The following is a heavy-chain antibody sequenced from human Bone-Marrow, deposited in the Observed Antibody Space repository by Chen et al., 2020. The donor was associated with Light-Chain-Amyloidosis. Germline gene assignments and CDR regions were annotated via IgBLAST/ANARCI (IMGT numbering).Heavy chain of an antibody. CDR1: GFNFSRFG. V-gene: IGHV3-23*04. CDR3: TRKGGYFDF. Sequence: EVQLVESGGGLVQPGGSLRLSCATSGFNFSRFGMSWVRQAPGKGLAWVSTVSGSTVSTYYAGAVKGRFIISRDNSKSTLYLQMNSLRAGDTAVYFCTRKGGYFDFWGQGSLVTVSS. D-gene: IGHD3-10*01. CDR2: VSGSTVST. J-gene: IGHJ4*02.